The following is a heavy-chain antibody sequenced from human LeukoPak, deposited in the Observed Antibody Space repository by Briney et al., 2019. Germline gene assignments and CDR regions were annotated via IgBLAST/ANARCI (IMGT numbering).Heavy chain of an antibody. J-gene: IGHJ4*02. CDR2: INPSGGST. Sequence: ASVKVSCKASGYTFTSYYMHWVQQAPGQGLEWMGIINPSGGSTSYAQKFQGRVTMTRDTSTSTVYMELSSLRSEDTAVYYCALGWELLRPTDYWGQGTLVTVSS. CDR3: ALGWELLRPTDY. V-gene: IGHV1-46*03. CDR1: GYTFTSYY. D-gene: IGHD1-26*01.